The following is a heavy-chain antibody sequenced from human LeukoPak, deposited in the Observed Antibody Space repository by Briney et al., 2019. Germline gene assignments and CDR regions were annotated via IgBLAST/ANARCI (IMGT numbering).Heavy chain of an antibody. D-gene: IGHD6-13*01. J-gene: IGHJ5*02. CDR3: ARSVFYPGEAAGIRGWFDP. V-gene: IGHV3-30*19. CDR1: GFTFRNAG. CDR2: ISYDGSNK. Sequence: SGGSLRLSCAVSGFTFRNAGMNWVRQAPGKGLEWVAVISYDGSNKYYADSVKGRFTISRDNSKNTLYLQMNSLRAEDTAVYYCARSVFYPGEAAGIRGWFDPWGQGTLVTVSS.